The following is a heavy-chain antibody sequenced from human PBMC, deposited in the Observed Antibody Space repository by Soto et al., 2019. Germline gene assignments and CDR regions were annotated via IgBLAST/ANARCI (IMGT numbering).Heavy chain of an antibody. Sequence: GGSLRLSCADSGFTFSTAWIIWVRQAPGKGLEWVGRIKSKIDGGTTDFAASVQGRFAISRDDSQDTMFLQMNSLKSEDTAVYYCTTDSHFSTRLVRFDLWGRGTLVTVSS. V-gene: IGHV3-15*07. J-gene: IGHJ4*01. CDR2: IKSKIDGGTT. CDR3: TTDSHFSTRLVRFDL. CDR1: GFTFSTAW. D-gene: IGHD3-3*02.